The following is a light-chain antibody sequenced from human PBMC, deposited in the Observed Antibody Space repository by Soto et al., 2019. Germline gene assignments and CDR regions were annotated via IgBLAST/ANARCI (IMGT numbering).Light chain of an antibody. CDR2: DAS. V-gene: IGKV3-11*01. CDR1: QSISSY. CDR3: QQRSDWPPWT. J-gene: IGKJ1*01. Sequence: EIVLTQSPATLSLSPGEGATLSCRASQSISSYFAWYQQKPGQAPRLLIYDASSRATGIPARFGGSGSLTVFTPTIRSLEPEDFAVYYCQQRSDWPPWTFGQGTKVEIK.